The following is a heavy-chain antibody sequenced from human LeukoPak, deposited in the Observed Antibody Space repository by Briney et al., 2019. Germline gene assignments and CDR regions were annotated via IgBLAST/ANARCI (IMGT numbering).Heavy chain of an antibody. CDR1: GGTFSSYA. V-gene: IGHV1-69*13. J-gene: IGHJ4*02. D-gene: IGHD3-9*01. CDR2: IIPIFGTA. CDR3: AREAVYDILTGYYNVGYFDY. Sequence: SVKVSCKASGGTFSSYAISWVRQAPGQGLEWMGGIIPIFGTANYAQKFQGRVTITADESTSTAYMELSSLRSEDTAVYYCAREAVYDILTGYYNVGYFDYWGQGTLVTVSS.